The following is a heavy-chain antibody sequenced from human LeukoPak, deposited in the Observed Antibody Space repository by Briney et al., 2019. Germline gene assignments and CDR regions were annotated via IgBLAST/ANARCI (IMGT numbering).Heavy chain of an antibody. CDR1: GFTFRSYA. V-gene: IGHV3-30*04. CDR2: ISYDGSNK. CDR3: ARGSHRWATTNGNLDY. J-gene: IGHJ4*02. D-gene: IGHD1-1*01. Sequence: GGSLRLSCAASGFTFRSYAMHWVRQAPGKGLEWVAVISYDGSNKYYIDSVKGRFTISRDNSKNTLYLQMNSLRAEDTALYYCARGSHRWATTNGNLDYWGQGTLVTVSS.